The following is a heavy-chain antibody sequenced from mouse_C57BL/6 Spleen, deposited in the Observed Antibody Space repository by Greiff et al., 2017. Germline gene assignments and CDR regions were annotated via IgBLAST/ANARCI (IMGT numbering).Heavy chain of an antibody. CDR3: ARKRSYDGNLAGFAY. CDR2: FDPSDSYT. J-gene: IGHJ3*01. D-gene: IGHD2-1*01. V-gene: IGHV1-50*01. CDR1: GYTFTSYW. Sequence: QVQLQQPGAELVKPGASVKLSCKASGYTFTSYWMPWVKQRPGQGLEWIGEFDPSDSYTNSNQKFKGKATLTVEPSSSTAYMQLSRLTSKNSAVYYCARKRSYDGNLAGFAYWGQGTLVTVSA.